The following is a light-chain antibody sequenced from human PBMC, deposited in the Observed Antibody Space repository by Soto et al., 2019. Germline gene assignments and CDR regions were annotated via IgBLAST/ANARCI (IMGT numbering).Light chain of an antibody. CDR3: QQYGSSPPYT. V-gene: IGKV3-20*01. Sequence: EIVLTQSPGTLSLSPGERATLSCRARQSVSSSYLAWYQQKPGQAPRLLIYGASSRATGIPDRFSGSGSGTDFTLTSSRLEPEDFSVYDCQQYGSSPPYTFGPGTKVDIK. CDR2: GAS. CDR1: QSVSSSY. J-gene: IGKJ3*01.